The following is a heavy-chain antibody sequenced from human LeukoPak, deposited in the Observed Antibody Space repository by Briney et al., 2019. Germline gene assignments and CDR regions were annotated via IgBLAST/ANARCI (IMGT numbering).Heavy chain of an antibody. J-gene: IGHJ5*02. V-gene: IGHV5-51*01. D-gene: IGHD4-17*01. Sequence: GESLQISCKGSGYSFTSYWIGWVRQMPGEGLEWMGIIYPGDSDTRYSPSFQGQVTISADQSTSTAYLQWSSLKASDTAMYYCARRPDYGDYHVDPWGQGTLVTVSS. CDR3: ARRPDYGDYHVDP. CDR2: IYPGDSDT. CDR1: GYSFTSYW.